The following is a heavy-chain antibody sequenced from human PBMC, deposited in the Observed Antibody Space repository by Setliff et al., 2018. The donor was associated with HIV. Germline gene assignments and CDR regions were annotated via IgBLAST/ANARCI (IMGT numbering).Heavy chain of an antibody. CDR1: GYTFTKSV. Sequence: ASVKVSCKASGYTFTKSVIHWVRRAPGQRLEWMGWINADNGNTEYSQKFQGRVTITGDTSASTAYMELSSLRSEDTAVYYCARGFSVYSSLDPLLNWFDPWGQGTLVTVSS. CDR2: INADNGNT. D-gene: IGHD3-22*01. V-gene: IGHV1-3*01. J-gene: IGHJ5*02. CDR3: ARGFSVYSSLDPLLNWFDP.